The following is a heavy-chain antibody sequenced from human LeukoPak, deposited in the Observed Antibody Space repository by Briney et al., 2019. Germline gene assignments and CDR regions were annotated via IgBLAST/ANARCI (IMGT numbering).Heavy chain of an antibody. D-gene: IGHD3-3*01. V-gene: IGHV4-39*01. Sequence: PSQTLSLTCTVSGGSISSSSYYWGWIRQPPGKGLEWIGSIYYSGSTYYNPSLKSRVTISVDTSKNQFSLKLSSVTAADTAVYYCARHYYDFWSGYYQFDYWGQGTLVTVSS. CDR2: IYYSGST. CDR3: ARHYYDFWSGYYQFDY. J-gene: IGHJ4*02. CDR1: GGSISSSSYY.